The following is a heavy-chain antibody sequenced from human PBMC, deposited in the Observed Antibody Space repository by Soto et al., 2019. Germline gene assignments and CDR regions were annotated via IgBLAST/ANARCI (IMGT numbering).Heavy chain of an antibody. Sequence: EVQLVESGGGLVKPGGSLRLSCAASGFTFSSYSMNWVRQAPGKGLEWVSSISSSSSYIYYADSVKGRLTISRDNAKNSLYLQMNRLRAEDTAVYYWAREISVSSWPFDYWGQGTLVTVSS. CDR1: GFTFSSYS. D-gene: IGHD6-13*01. CDR2: ISSSSSYI. CDR3: AREISVSSWPFDY. J-gene: IGHJ4*02. V-gene: IGHV3-21*01.